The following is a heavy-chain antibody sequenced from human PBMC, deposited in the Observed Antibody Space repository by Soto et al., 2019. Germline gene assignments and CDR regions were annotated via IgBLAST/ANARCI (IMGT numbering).Heavy chain of an antibody. V-gene: IGHV3-23*01. CDR3: AKDRDYPRDYFHY. D-gene: IGHD3-10*01. Sequence: GGSLRLSCAASGSTLGRYGMSWVRQAPGKGLEWVSAVSPNGQGIYYADSVRGRFTISRDFSKNTVFLHMDSLRAEDTAVYYCAKDRDYPRDYFHYWGQGTLVTVSS. J-gene: IGHJ4*02. CDR2: VSPNGQGI. CDR1: GSTLGRYG.